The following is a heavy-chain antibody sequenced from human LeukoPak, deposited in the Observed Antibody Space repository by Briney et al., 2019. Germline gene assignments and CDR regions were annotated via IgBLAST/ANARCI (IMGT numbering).Heavy chain of an antibody. CDR1: GYTFTGYY. J-gene: IGHJ6*02. V-gene: IGHV1-2*02. Sequence: ASVKASCKASGYTFTGYYMHWVRQAPGQGLEWMGWINPNSGGTNYAQKFQGRVTMTRDTSISTAYLELSRLTSDDTAVYYCACTLTYSYGMDVWGQGTAVTVSS. CDR2: INPNSGGT. CDR3: ACTLTYSYGMDV. D-gene: IGHD2-8*01.